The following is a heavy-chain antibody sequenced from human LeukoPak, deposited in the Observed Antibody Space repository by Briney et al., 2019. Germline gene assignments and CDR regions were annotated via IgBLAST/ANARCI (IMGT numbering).Heavy chain of an antibody. CDR1: GFTVSTNY. D-gene: IGHD3-10*02. V-gene: IGHV3-53*01. Sequence: PGGSLRLSCAASGFTVSTNYMNWVRQAPGKGLEWVSVIYSGGNTYYADSVKGRFTISRDNSKNTVYLQMNSLRAEDTAIYYCAKCSASYYNDAFDIWGRGTMVTVSS. CDR3: AKCSASYYNDAFDI. CDR2: IYSGGNT. J-gene: IGHJ3*02.